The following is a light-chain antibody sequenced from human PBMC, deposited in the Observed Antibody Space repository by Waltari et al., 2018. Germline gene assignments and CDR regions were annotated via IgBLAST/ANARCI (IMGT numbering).Light chain of an antibody. Sequence: QSALTQPASVSGSPGQSITISCAGPSSYGGAYTYVSWYQHHPGKAPKLIIYDVNSRPSGVSNRFSGSKSGNTASLTISELQAEDEADYYCSSFTSDSTWVFGAGTKLTVL. CDR1: SSYGGAYTY. CDR2: DVN. CDR3: SSFTSDSTWV. J-gene: IGLJ2*01. V-gene: IGLV2-14*03.